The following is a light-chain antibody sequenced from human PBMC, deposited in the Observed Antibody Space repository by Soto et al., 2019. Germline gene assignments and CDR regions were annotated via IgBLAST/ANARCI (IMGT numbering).Light chain of an antibody. CDR3: TSDTGGSAPFV. CDR2: EVS. Sequence: QSALTQPASVSGSPGQSITISCTGTSSDVGHYNHVSWYQQHPGKAPKLIIYEVSNRPSAVSDRFSGSKSGNTASLTISGLXTEDEAHYYCTSDTGGSAPFVFGTGTKVTVL. V-gene: IGLV2-14*01. J-gene: IGLJ1*01. CDR1: SSDVGHYNH.